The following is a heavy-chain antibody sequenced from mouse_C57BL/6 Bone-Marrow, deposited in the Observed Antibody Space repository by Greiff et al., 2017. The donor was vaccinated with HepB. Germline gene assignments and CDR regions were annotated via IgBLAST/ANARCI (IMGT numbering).Heavy chain of an antibody. Sequence: VQLQQSGPVLVKPGASVKLSCKASGYTFTSYWMQWVKQRPGQGLEWIGEIDPSDSYTNYNQKFKGKATLTVDTSSSTAYMQLSSLKSEDSAVYYCARGGTGTDYWGQGTTLTVSS. J-gene: IGHJ2*01. CDR1: GYTFTSYW. D-gene: IGHD4-1*01. CDR2: IDPSDSYT. CDR3: ARGGTGTDY. V-gene: IGHV1-50*01.